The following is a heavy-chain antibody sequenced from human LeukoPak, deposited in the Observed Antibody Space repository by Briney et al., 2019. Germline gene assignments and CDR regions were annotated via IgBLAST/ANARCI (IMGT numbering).Heavy chain of an antibody. CDR2: ISYDGRTT. CDR1: GFTFSNYG. J-gene: IGHJ1*01. D-gene: IGHD6-13*01. Sequence: TGGSLRLSCAASGFTFSNYGMQWVRQAPGKGLEWLAVISYDGRTTFYADSVKGRFTISRDNSKNTVDLQMSSLRAEDTAVYYCAKEFTSYTSGWFFQHWGQGTLVTVSS. CDR3: AKEFTSYTSGWFFQH. V-gene: IGHV3-30*18.